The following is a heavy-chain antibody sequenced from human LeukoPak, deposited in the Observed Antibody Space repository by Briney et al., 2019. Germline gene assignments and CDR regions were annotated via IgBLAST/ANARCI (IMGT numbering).Heavy chain of an antibody. Sequence: GGSLRLSCAASGFTFSSYEMNWVRQAPGKGLEWVSYISSSGGTIYYADSVKGRFTISRDNAKNSLYLQMNSLRAEDTAVYYCARAAPSGWSQRSFDYWGQGTLVTVSS. CDR1: GFTFSSYE. D-gene: IGHD6-19*01. CDR3: ARAAPSGWSQRSFDY. V-gene: IGHV3-48*03. CDR2: ISSSGGTI. J-gene: IGHJ4*02.